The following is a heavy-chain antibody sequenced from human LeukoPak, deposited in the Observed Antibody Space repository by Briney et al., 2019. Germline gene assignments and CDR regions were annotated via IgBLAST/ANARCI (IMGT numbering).Heavy chain of an antibody. CDR1: GYTFTDYY. V-gene: IGHV1-2*02. CDR2: INPKNDAT. D-gene: IGHD5-18*01. CDR3: ARSMTNLNTAMVPDY. Sequence: GASVKVSCKASGYTFTDYYMHWVRQAPGQGLEWMGWINPKNDATNYAQKFQGRVTMTRDTSTSTAYMELGRLTSDDTAFYYCARSMTNLNTAMVPDYWGQGTLVTVSS. J-gene: IGHJ4*02.